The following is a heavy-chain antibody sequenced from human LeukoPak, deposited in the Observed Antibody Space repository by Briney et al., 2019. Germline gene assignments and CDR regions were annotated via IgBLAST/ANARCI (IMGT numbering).Heavy chain of an antibody. D-gene: IGHD2/OR15-2a*01. CDR1: GFTFSSYA. CDR3: RYFLPHFDY. CDR2: ISYDGSNK. V-gene: IGHV3-30-3*01. Sequence: PGGSLRLSWAAYGFTFSSYAMHWVRQAPANVLDWVAVISYDGSNKYYADSVKGRFTISRDNSKNTLYLQMNSLRAEDTAVYYCRYFLPHFDYWGQGTLVTVSS. J-gene: IGHJ4*02.